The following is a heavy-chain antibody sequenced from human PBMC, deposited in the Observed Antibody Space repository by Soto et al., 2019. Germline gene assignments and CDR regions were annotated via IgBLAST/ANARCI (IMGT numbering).Heavy chain of an antibody. D-gene: IGHD3-22*01. V-gene: IGHV3-73*01. J-gene: IGHJ4*02. CDR1: GITFSGSA. CDR3: TSHSPDDMIRK. Sequence: PGGCLRLSCEASGITFSGSAMHWVRQASGKGLEWVGRIRSKANSYATAYAASVKGRFSISRDESKNTAYRQMNSLKTEDTAVYYCTSHSPDDMIRKWRQVTQVTVCS. CDR2: IRSKANSYAT.